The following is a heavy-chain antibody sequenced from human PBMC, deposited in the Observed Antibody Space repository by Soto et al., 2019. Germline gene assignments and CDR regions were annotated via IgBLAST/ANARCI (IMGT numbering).Heavy chain of an antibody. J-gene: IGHJ6*02. D-gene: IGHD2-21*02. CDR3: KRDLWGYCGTDCYPLDV. CDR2: LYNTGST. V-gene: IGHV4-59*01. Sequence: SETLSLTCTVSGGSISRYYWSWIRQPPGKGLEWIGYLYNTGSTIYNPSLKSRVTISVDTSKNQFSLKLNSLTAADTAVYYCKRDLWGYCGTDCYPLDVWGQGTTVTVS. CDR1: GGSISRYY.